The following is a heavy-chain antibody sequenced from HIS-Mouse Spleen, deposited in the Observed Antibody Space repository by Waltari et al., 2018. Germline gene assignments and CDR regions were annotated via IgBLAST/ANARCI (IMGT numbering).Heavy chain of an antibody. CDR3: AREIPYSSSWYDWYFDL. CDR1: GGSISSSSDY. D-gene: IGHD6-13*01. Sequence: QLQLQESGPGLVKPSETLSLTCTVSGGSISSSSDYWGWIRQPPGTGLEWIGSIYYSGSTYYNPSIKSRVTISVDTSKNQFSLKLSSVTAADTAVYYCAREIPYSSSWYDWYFDLWGRGTLVTVSS. J-gene: IGHJ2*01. V-gene: IGHV4-39*07. CDR2: IYYSGST.